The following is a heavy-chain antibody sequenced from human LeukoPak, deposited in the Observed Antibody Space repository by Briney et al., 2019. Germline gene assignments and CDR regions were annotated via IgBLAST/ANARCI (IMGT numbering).Heavy chain of an antibody. D-gene: IGHD3-22*01. Sequence: GGSLRLSCAASGFTFSDYNMRWIRQAPGKGLEWVSSISRSGSTKYYADSVKGRFTISRDNSRNTLYLQMNSLRSEDTAVYYCAREGGDYYDSSGYYRGLLDYWGQGTLVTVSS. V-gene: IGHV3-11*01. CDR2: ISRSGSTK. CDR1: GFTFSDYN. CDR3: AREGGDYYDSSGYYRGLLDY. J-gene: IGHJ4*02.